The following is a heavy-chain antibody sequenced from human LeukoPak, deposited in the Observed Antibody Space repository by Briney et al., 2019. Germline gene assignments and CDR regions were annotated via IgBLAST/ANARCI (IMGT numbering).Heavy chain of an antibody. CDR2: IYTSGST. V-gene: IGHV4-4*07. CDR3: ARELNSIAAAGIINYMDV. Sequence: SETLSLTCAVYGGSFSGYYWSWIRQPAGKGLEWIGRIYTSGSTNYNPSLKSRVTMSVDTSKNQFSLKLSSVTAADTAVYYCARELNSIAAAGIINYMDVWGKGTTVTVSS. J-gene: IGHJ6*03. CDR1: GGSFSGYY. D-gene: IGHD6-13*01.